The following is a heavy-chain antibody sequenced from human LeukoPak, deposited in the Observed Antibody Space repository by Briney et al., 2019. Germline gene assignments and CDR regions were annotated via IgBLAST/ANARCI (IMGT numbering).Heavy chain of an antibody. CDR1: GFTFSSYS. V-gene: IGHV3-48*04. CDR3: ARIVGATPFDY. Sequence: GGSLRLSCAASGFTFSSYSMNWVRQAPGKGLEWVSYISNSGSTIHYADSVKGRFTISRDNAKNSLYLQMNSLRAEDTAVYYCARIVGATPFDYWGQGTLVTVSS. J-gene: IGHJ4*02. CDR2: ISNSGSTI. D-gene: IGHD1-26*01.